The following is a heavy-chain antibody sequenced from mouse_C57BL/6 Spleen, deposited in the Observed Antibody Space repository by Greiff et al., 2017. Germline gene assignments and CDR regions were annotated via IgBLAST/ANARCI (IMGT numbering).Heavy chain of an antibody. CDR3: ARLLSAMDY. CDR1: GYSITSGYY. D-gene: IGHD2-1*01. V-gene: IGHV3-6*01. Sequence: EVQVVESGPGLVKPSQSLSLTCSVTGYSITSGYYWNWIRQFPGNKLEWMGYISYDGSNNYNPSLKNRISITRDTSKNQFFLKLNSVTTEDTATYYCARLLSAMDYWGQGTSVTVSS. J-gene: IGHJ4*01. CDR2: ISYDGSN.